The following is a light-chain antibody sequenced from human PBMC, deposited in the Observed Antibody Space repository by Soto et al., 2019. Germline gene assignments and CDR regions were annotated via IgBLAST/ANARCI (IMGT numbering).Light chain of an antibody. J-gene: IGLJ3*02. CDR2: EVS. V-gene: IGLV2-14*01. CDR3: SSYTTPGTWV. CDR1: SSDVGGYNY. Sequence: QSVLTQPASVSGSPGQSITISCTGTSSDVGGYNYVSWYQQHPGKAPKLTIYEVSNRPSGVSNRFSGSKSGNTASLTISGLQAEDEADYYCSSYTTPGTWVFGGGTKLTVL.